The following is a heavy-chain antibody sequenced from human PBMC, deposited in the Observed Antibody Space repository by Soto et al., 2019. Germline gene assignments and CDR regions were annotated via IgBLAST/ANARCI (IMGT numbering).Heavy chain of an antibody. CDR1: GFALSTSGVG. J-gene: IGHJ4*02. V-gene: IGHV2-5*02. D-gene: IGHD4-17*01. Sequence: QITLKKSGPTLVKPTQTLTLTCTFSGFALSTSGVGVRWIRQPPGKALEWLALIYWDDDKRYSPSLKSRLTITRGTSKNQVVLTMTNMDPADTATYYCAHFEADDYGVFADYWGQGTLVTVSS. CDR2: IYWDDDK. CDR3: AHFEADDYGVFADY.